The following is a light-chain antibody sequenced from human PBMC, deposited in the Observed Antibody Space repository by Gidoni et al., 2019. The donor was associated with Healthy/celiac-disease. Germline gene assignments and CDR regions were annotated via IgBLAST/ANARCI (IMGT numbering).Light chain of an antibody. J-gene: IGKJ1*01. CDR1: PSISSW. Sequence: DIPMTQSPSTLSASVRDRVTITFRASPSISSWLAWYKQKPGNAPKLLIYKASSLESGDPSRFSGSGSGTEYNLTISRLQHDNFATYNVQQHNTFGQGTKVEIK. V-gene: IGKV1-5*03. CDR2: KAS. CDR3: QQHNT.